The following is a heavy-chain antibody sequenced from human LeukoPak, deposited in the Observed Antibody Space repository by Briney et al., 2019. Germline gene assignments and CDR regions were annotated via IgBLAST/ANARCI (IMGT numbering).Heavy chain of an antibody. CDR1: GFTFSSYG. CDR3: ARDYDSSGYCDY. CDR2: ISYDGSNK. V-gene: IGHV3-30*19. J-gene: IGHJ4*02. Sequence: GGSLRLSCAASGFTFSSYGMHWVRQTPGKGLEWVAVISYDGSNKYYADSVKGRFTISRDNSKNTLYLQMNSLRAEDTAVYYCARDYDSSGYCDYWGQGTLVTVSS. D-gene: IGHD3-22*01.